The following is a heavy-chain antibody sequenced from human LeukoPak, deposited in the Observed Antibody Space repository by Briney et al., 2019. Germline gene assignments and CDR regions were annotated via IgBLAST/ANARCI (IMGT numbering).Heavy chain of an antibody. CDR3: ARDLAYSRLDY. Sequence: GGSLRLSCAVSGLTFGSSWMDWVRQAPGKGLEWVASINPDGNKKYSADSVKGRFTISRDNAENSLYLQMNSLRVEDTAFYYCARDLAYSRLDYWGQGMLVTVSS. J-gene: IGHJ4*02. CDR2: INPDGNKK. CDR1: GLTFGSSW. D-gene: IGHD5-18*01. V-gene: IGHV3-7*01.